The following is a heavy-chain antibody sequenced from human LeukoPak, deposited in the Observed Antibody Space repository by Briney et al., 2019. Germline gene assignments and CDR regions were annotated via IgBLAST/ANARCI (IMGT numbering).Heavy chain of an antibody. CDR1: GGSISSSSYF. D-gene: IGHD3-9*01. Sequence: SETLSLTCTVSGGSISSSSYFWGWIRQPPGKGLQWIGNIYYSLTTYYNPTLKNRITSTNQFSLRLSSVTAADTAVYYCARGASDYNILTGYFGYSFDYWGQGILVTVSS. J-gene: IGHJ4*02. CDR2: IYYSLTT. V-gene: IGHV4-39*01. CDR3: ARGASDYNILTGYFGYSFDY.